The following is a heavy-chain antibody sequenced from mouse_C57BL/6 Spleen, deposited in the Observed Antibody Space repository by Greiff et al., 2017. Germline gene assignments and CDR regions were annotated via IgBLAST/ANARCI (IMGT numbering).Heavy chain of an antibody. Sequence: QVQLQQSGAELVRPGTSVKVSCKASGYAFTNYLIEWVKQRPGQGLEWIGVINPGSGGTNYNEKFKGKATLTADKSSRTAYMQLSCLTSADSAVYFCARRYYGSNYYAMDYWGKGTSVTVSS. D-gene: IGHD1-1*01. CDR2: INPGSGGT. J-gene: IGHJ4*01. CDR3: ARRYYGSNYYAMDY. CDR1: GYAFTNYL. V-gene: IGHV1-54*01.